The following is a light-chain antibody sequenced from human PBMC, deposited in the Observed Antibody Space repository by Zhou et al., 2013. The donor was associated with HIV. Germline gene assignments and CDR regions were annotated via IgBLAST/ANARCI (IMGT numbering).Light chain of an antibody. V-gene: IGKV3-20*01. Sequence: EIVLTQSPGTLSLSLGERATLSCRASQSVSSSYLAWYQQKPGQAPRLLIYGTSSRATGIPDRFSGSGSGTDFTLINSRLEPEDFAVYYCQQYATSPETFGQGPKVEIK. J-gene: IGKJ1*01. CDR2: GTS. CDR1: QSVSSSY. CDR3: QQYATSPET.